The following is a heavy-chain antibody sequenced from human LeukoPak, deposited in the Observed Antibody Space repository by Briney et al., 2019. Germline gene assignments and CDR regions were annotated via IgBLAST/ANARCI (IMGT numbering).Heavy chain of an antibody. CDR2: IWYDGSNK. D-gene: IGHD4-11*01. Sequence: GGSLRLSCAASGFTFSSYGMHWVRQAPGKGLEWVAVIWYDGSNKYYADSAKGRFTISRDNSKNTLYLQMNSLRAEDTAVYYCARDIYSNGYLGYWGQGTLVTVSS. V-gene: IGHV3-33*01. J-gene: IGHJ4*02. CDR1: GFTFSSYG. CDR3: ARDIYSNGYLGY.